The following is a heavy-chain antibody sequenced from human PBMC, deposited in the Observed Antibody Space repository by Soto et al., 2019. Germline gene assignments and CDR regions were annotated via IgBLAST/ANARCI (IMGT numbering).Heavy chain of an antibody. CDR3: ARFSGSDNERYCDY. J-gene: IGHJ4*02. D-gene: IGHD1-26*01. V-gene: IGHV4-39*01. CDR2: VYYNGHT. CDR1: VGSTSSSSYQ. Sequence: QLQLQESGPGLVKPSETLSLTCTVSVGSTSSSSYQWVWIRQPPGKGLEWIGNVYYNGHTYYNPSLSSRLTISVETSNDQFSLKGKSVSAADTAVYYCARFSGSDNERYCDYWGQGTLVTVSS.